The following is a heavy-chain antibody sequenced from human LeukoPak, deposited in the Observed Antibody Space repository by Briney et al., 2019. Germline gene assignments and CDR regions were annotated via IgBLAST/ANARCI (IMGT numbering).Heavy chain of an antibody. CDR3: ARGRLNY. CDR2: IKEDGSEK. J-gene: IGHJ4*02. V-gene: IGHV3-7*01. Sequence: GGSLRLSCAASGFTFTTYAMNWVRQSPGKGLEWVANIKEDGSEKYYVDSVKGRFSISRDNAKNSLYLQMNSLRAEDTAVYYCARGRLNYWGQGTLVTVSS. D-gene: IGHD6-19*01. CDR1: GFTFTTYA.